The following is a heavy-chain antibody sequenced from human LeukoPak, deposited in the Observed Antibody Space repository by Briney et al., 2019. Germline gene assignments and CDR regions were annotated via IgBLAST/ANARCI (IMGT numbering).Heavy chain of an antibody. Sequence: GGSLRLSCAASGFTFSSYSMNWVRQAPGKGLEWVSSISSSSSYIYYADSVKGRFTISRDNAKNSLYLQMNSLRAEDTAVYYCARDLTDIVVVVAATGPGGSDPWGQGTLVTVSS. J-gene: IGHJ5*02. CDR1: GFTFSSYS. D-gene: IGHD2-15*01. V-gene: IGHV3-21*01. CDR2: ISSSSSYI. CDR3: ARDLTDIVVVVAATGPGGSDP.